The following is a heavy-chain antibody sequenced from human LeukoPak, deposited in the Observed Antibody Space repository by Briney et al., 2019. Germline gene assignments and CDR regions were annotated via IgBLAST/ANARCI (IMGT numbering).Heavy chain of an antibody. CDR2: INPSDGST. Sequence: ASVKVSCRASGYTFTSYYIHLVRQAPGQGFEWMTIINPSDGSTTNSQKFQGRVTMTRDMSTSTVYMELSSLRSEDTAVYYCAAGGLRYFSRFDPWGQGTLVTVSS. V-gene: IGHV1-46*01. CDR1: GYTFTSYY. J-gene: IGHJ5*02. D-gene: IGHD5-12*01. CDR3: AAGGLRYFSRFDP.